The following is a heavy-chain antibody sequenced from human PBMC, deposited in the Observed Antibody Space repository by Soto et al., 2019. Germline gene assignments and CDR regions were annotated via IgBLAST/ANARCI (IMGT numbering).Heavy chain of an antibody. CDR3: ARGGEMATSAPFDY. CDR2: IYHSGST. CDR1: GGSISSGGYS. V-gene: IGHV4-30-2*01. J-gene: IGHJ4*02. D-gene: IGHD5-12*01. Sequence: SETLSLTCAVSGGSISSGGYSWSWIRQPPGKGLEWIGYIYHSGSTYYNPSLKSRVTISVDRSKNQFSLKLSSVTAADAAVYYCARGGEMATSAPFDYWGQGTLVTVSS.